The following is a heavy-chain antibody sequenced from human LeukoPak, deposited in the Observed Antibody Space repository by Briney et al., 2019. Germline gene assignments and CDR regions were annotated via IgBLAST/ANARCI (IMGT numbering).Heavy chain of an antibody. V-gene: IGHV4-59*08. J-gene: IGHJ4*02. CDR3: ATRVTNCGGDCYGMYYFDY. Sequence: SETLSLTCTVSGGSISSYYWSWIRQPPGKGLEWIGYIYYSGSTNYNPSLKSRVTISVDTSKNQFSLKLSSVTAADTAVYYCATRVTNCGGDCYGMYYFDYWGQGTLVTVSS. CDR2: IYYSGST. D-gene: IGHD2-21*01. CDR1: GGSISSYY.